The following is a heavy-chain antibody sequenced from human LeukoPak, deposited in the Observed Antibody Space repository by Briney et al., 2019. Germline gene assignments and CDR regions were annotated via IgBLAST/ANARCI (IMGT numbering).Heavy chain of an antibody. D-gene: IGHD2/OR15-2a*01. V-gene: IGHV3-23*01. CDR2: IGGRDIGT. CDR1: GFTFCNYA. Sequence: GGSLRLSCAASGFTFCNYAMNWVRQAPGKGLEWVSVIGGRDIGTDYADSVKGRFTISRDNSKKTLYLQMNSLRTEDTAVYYCVRANTVTGRRAFASFDYWGQGTLITVSS. J-gene: IGHJ4*02. CDR3: VRANTVTGRRAFASFDY.